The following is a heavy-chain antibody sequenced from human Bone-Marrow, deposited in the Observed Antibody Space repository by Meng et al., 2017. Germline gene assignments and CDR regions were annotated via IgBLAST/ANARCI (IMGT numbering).Heavy chain of an antibody. CDR2: IYSGGNT. CDR3: ARSPIDKYDLSALPLDY. D-gene: IGHD3-22*01. J-gene: IGHJ4*02. CDR1: GFSVSHNY. Sequence: ESLKISGAASGFSVSHNYMSWVRQAPGTGLEGVSVIYSGGNTYYADSVKGRFTISRDNSKNTVFLHINSLRPEDTAVYYCARSPIDKYDLSALPLDYWGQGTLVTVSS. V-gene: IGHV3-66*02.